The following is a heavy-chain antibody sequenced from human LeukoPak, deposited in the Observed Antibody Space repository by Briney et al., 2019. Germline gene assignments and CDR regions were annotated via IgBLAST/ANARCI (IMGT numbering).Heavy chain of an antibody. J-gene: IGHJ4*02. CDR2: ISYDGSNK. CDR3: ERSFGVVGTEDDY. CDR1: GFTFSSDA. Sequence: GGSLRLSRAASGFTFSSDAMHWVRQAPGKGLEWVAVISYDGSNKYYADSVKGRFTISRDNSKNTLYLQMNSLRAEDTAVYYCERSFGVVGTEDDYWGQGTLVTVSS. V-gene: IGHV3-30*04. D-gene: IGHD3-3*01.